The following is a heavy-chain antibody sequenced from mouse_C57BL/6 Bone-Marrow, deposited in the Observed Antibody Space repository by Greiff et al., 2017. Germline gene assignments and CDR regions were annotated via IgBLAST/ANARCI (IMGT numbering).Heavy chain of an antibody. D-gene: IGHD2-1*01. Sequence: VKLMESGAELARPGASVKMSCKASGYTFTSYTMHWVKQRPGQGLEWIGYINPSSGYTKYNQKFKDKATLTADKSSSTAYMQLCSLTSEYSAGYYCARKGGNYYSMYYWGQGTSVTVSS. V-gene: IGHV1-4*01. CDR1: GYTFTSYT. CDR2: INPSSGYT. J-gene: IGHJ4*01. CDR3: ARKGGNYYSMYY.